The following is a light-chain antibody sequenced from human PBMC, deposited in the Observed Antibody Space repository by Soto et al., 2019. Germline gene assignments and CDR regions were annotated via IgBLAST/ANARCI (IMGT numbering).Light chain of an antibody. J-gene: IGLJ3*02. CDR2: GDI. CDR3: QSYDNSLSVWV. Sequence: QLVLTQPPSVSGAPGQRVSISCTGSSSNIGAGYDVHWYQQVPGRAPKLLIFGDINRPSGVPDRFSGSKSGTSASLAITGLQAEDEADYYCQSYDNSLSVWVFGGGTKLTVL. V-gene: IGLV1-40*01. CDR1: SSNIGAGYD.